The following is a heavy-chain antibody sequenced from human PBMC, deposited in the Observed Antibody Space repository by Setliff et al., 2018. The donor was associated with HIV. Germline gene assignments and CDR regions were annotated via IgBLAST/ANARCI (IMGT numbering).Heavy chain of an antibody. V-gene: IGHV3-15*06. CDR2: IKSKSDGGAV. Sequence: GGSLRLSCAASGFTFRNAWMSWVRQAPGKGLEWVGRIKSKSDGGAVHYAAPVKGRFTISRDNAKNSLYLQLNSLRVEDTAMYYCASEVCRHSGGYCYDSYAFDIWGQGTLVTVSS. J-gene: IGHJ3*02. CDR3: ASEVCRHSGGYCYDSYAFDI. D-gene: IGHD3-22*01. CDR1: GFTFRNAW.